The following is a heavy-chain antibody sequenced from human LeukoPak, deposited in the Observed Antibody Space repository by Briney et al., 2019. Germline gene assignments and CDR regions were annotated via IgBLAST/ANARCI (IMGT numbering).Heavy chain of an antibody. D-gene: IGHD3-10*01. CDR2: ISASGTT. Sequence: PSETLSLTCTVSGGSMTNYYWNWIRQPPGKGLEWIGYISASGTTNYNPSLMSRVTISVDTSKNQFSLKLSSVTAADTAVYYCARVLRYYYYYMDVWGKGTTVTVSS. CDR3: ARVLRYYYYYMDV. J-gene: IGHJ6*03. CDR1: GGSMTNYY. V-gene: IGHV4-4*09.